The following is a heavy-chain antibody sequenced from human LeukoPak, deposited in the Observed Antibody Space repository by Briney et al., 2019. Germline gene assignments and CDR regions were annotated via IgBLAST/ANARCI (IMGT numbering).Heavy chain of an antibody. Sequence: GASVKVSCKASGYTFTSYDINWVRQATGQGLEWMGWMNPNSGNTGYAQKFQGRVTMTRNTSISTAYMELSSLRSEDTAVYYCARSGSTLISWFDPWSQGTLVTASS. D-gene: IGHD2-2*01. CDR2: MNPNSGNT. CDR3: ARSGSTLISWFDP. CDR1: GYTFTSYD. J-gene: IGHJ5*02. V-gene: IGHV1-8*01.